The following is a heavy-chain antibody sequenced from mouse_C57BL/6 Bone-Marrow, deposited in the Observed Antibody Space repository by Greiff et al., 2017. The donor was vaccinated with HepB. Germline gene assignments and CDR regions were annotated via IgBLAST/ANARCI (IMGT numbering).Heavy chain of an antibody. Sequence: EVKLVESGGDLVKPGGSLKLSCAASGFTFSSYGMSWVRQTPDKRLEWVATISSGGSYTYYPDSVKGRFTISRDNAKNTLYLQMSSLKAEDTAMYYCARQDAYYSNPAWFDYWGQGTLVTVSA. CDR2: ISSGGSYT. V-gene: IGHV5-6*01. D-gene: IGHD2-5*01. J-gene: IGHJ3*01. CDR3: ARQDAYYSNPAWFDY. CDR1: GFTFSSYG.